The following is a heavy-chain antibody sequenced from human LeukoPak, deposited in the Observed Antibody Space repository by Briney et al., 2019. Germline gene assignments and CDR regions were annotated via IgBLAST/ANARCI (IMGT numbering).Heavy chain of an antibody. CDR2: ISNDGGGT. CDR3: AKGSSGYFFDL. CDR1: GFTFSSYG. J-gene: IGHJ4*02. V-gene: IGHV3-23*01. Sequence: GGSLRLSCAASGFTFSSYGLVWVRQAPGKGLEWVSAISNDGGGTTYADFVKGRFSVSRDNSKNTLFLQMNSLRAEDTALYYCAKGSSGYFFDLWGQGTLVTVSS. D-gene: IGHD3-22*01.